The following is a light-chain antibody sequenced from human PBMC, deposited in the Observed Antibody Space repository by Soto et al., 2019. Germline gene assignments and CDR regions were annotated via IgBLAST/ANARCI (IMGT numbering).Light chain of an antibody. V-gene: IGLV2-14*03. CDR1: SSDIGAYNY. CDR3: TSWTTSTTMI. J-gene: IGLJ2*01. Sequence: QSALTQPASVSGSPGQSITISCTGTSSDIGAYNYVSWYQQHPGKAPKRMIYDVNIRPSGVSNRFSGSKSGNTAYLTISGLQAEDEADYYCTSWTTSTTMIFGGGTKLTVL. CDR2: DVN.